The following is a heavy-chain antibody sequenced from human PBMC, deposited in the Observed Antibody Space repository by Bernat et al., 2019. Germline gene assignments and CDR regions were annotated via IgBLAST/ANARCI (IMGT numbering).Heavy chain of an antibody. CDR1: GGTFSSYA. CDR3: ARARNDYDPAYYYSMDV. D-gene: IGHD4-17*01. Sequence: QVQLVQSGAEVKKPGSSVKVSCKASGGTFSSYAISWVRQAPGQGLEWMGGIIPIFGTANYAQKFQGRVTITADESTSTAYMELSSLRSEDTAVYYCARARNDYDPAYYYSMDVWGKGTTVTVSS. J-gene: IGHJ6*03. V-gene: IGHV1-69*01. CDR2: IIPIFGTA.